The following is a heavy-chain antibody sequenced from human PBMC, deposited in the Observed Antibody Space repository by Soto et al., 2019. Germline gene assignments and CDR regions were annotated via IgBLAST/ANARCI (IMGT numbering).Heavy chain of an antibody. CDR2: ISYDGSNK. V-gene: IGHV3-30*18. D-gene: IGHD1-20*01. Sequence: GGSLRLSCAASGFTFSSSGMHWVRQAPGKGLEWVAVISYDGSNKFYVDSVKGRFTISRDNFRNTLYLQMNSLRAEDTAVYYCAKEFHSWNYFDYWGQGTLVTVSS. J-gene: IGHJ4*02. CDR1: GFTFSSSG. CDR3: AKEFHSWNYFDY.